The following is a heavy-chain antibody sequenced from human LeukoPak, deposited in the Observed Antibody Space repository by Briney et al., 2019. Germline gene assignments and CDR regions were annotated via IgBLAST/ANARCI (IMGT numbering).Heavy chain of an antibody. CDR1: GFTFSVYG. Sequence: GGSLRLSCAASGFTFSVYGMHRGRQAPGKGLEWVAVIWYDGSNKYYADSVKGRFTISRDNSKNTLYLQMNSLRAEDTAVYYCARAQEYGDYHAFDIWGQGTMVTVSS. V-gene: IGHV3-33*01. CDR2: IWYDGSNK. J-gene: IGHJ3*02. D-gene: IGHD4-17*01. CDR3: ARAQEYGDYHAFDI.